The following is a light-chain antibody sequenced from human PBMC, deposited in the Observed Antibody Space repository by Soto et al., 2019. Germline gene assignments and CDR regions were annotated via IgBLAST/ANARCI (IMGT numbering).Light chain of an antibody. V-gene: IGLV2-8*01. Sequence: SVLTQPPSASGSPGQSVTISCTGTSSDIGYYKYVSWYQQHPGKAPKLIIYEVIKRPSGVPDRFSGSKSGNTASLTVSGLQAEDEADYYCSSYAGSNILGVFGTGTKVTVL. CDR3: SSYAGSNILGV. CDR2: EVI. CDR1: SSDIGYYKY. J-gene: IGLJ1*01.